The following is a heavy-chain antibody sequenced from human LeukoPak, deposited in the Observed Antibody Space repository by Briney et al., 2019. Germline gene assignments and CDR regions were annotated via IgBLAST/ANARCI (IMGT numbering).Heavy chain of an antibody. CDR1: GFTFSSYG. Sequence: GRSLRLSCAASGFTFSSYGMHWVRQAPGKGLEWVSVIYSGGSTYYADSVKGRFTISRDNSKNTLYLQMNSLRAEDTAVYYCARIRDTAMAFDYWGQGTLVTVSS. D-gene: IGHD5-18*01. J-gene: IGHJ4*02. V-gene: IGHV3-53*01. CDR2: IYSGGST. CDR3: ARIRDTAMAFDY.